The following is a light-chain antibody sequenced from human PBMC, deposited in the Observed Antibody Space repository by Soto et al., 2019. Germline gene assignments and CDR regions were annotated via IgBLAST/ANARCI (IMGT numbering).Light chain of an antibody. Sequence: QSVLTQPASVSGSPGQSITISCTGTSSGVGSYTVVSWFQQYPGKAPKLMIYEVTKRPSGVSNRFSGSKSGNTASLTISGLQAEDEADYYCCSYAGGYTYVFGTGTKLTVL. CDR2: EVT. CDR1: SSGVGSYTV. V-gene: IGLV2-23*02. J-gene: IGLJ1*01. CDR3: CSYAGGYTYV.